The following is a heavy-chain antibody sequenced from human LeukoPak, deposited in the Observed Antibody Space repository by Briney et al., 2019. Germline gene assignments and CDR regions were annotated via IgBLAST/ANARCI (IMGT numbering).Heavy chain of an antibody. V-gene: IGHV1-46*01. D-gene: IGHD3-3*01. CDR3: ARVRYYDFWSGYFPPDY. CDR2: INPSGGST. J-gene: IGHJ4*02. Sequence: GASVKVSCKASGYTFTSYYMHWVRQAPGQGLEWMGIINPSGGSTSHAQKFQGRVTMTRDTSTSTVYMELSSLRSEDTAVYYCARVRYYDFWSGYFPPDYWGQGTLVTVSS. CDR1: GYTFTSYY.